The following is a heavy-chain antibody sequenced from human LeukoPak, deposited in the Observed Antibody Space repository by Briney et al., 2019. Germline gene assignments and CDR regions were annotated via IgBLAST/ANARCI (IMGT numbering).Heavy chain of an antibody. Sequence: GRSLRLSCAASGFTFSSYGMHWVRQAPGKGLEWVAVISYDGSNKYYADSVKGRFTISRDNSKNTLYLQMNSLRAEDTAVYYCAKGGRWLQLHLDYWGQGTLVTVSS. D-gene: IGHD5-24*01. CDR1: GFTFSSYG. V-gene: IGHV3-30*18. CDR2: ISYDGSNK. CDR3: AKGGRWLQLHLDY. J-gene: IGHJ4*02.